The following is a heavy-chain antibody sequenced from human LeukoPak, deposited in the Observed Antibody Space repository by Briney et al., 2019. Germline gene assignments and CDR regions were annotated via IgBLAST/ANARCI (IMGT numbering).Heavy chain of an antibody. CDR3: ARVSYYDSSGYYSIFDY. V-gene: IGHV1-3*01. CDR1: GYTFTSYA. Sequence: ASVKVSCKASGYTFTSYAMHWVRQAPRQRLEWMGWINAGNGNTKYSQKFQGRVTITRDTSASTAYMELSSLRSEDTAVYYCARVSYYDSSGYYSIFDYWGQGTLVTVSS. D-gene: IGHD3-22*01. J-gene: IGHJ4*02. CDR2: INAGNGNT.